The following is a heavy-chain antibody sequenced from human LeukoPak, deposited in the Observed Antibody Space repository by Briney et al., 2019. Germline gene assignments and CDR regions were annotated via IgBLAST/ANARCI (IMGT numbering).Heavy chain of an antibody. J-gene: IGHJ4*02. CDR2: IYPGDSDT. V-gene: IGHV5-51*01. CDR1: GYSFSSYW. CDR3: ARRDGYDSTTFDY. Sequence: GESLQTSCKGSGYSFSSYWIGWVRQMPGKGLEWMGIIYPGDSDTRYSPSFQGQVTISADKSISTAYLQWSILKASDTAMYYCARRDGYDSTTFDYWGQGTLVTVSS. D-gene: IGHD5-24*01.